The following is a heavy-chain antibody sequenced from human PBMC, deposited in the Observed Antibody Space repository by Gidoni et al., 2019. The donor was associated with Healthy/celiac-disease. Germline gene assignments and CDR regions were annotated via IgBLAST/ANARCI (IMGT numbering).Heavy chain of an antibody. D-gene: IGHD3-16*01. CDR3: ARGIRGSYYGMDV. CDR2: IYSGRST. V-gene: IGHV3-53*04. J-gene: IGHJ6*02. Sequence: EVHLVESGGGLVQPGGSLRLSCAASGFPVRSNYMSWVRQAPGKGLEWVSVIYSGRSTYDADSVKGRFTISRHNSKNTLYLQMNSLRAEDTAVYYCARGIRGSYYGMDVWGQGTTVTVSS. CDR1: GFPVRSNY.